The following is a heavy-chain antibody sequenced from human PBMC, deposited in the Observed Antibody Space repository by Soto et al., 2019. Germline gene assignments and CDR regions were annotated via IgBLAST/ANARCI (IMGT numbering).Heavy chain of an antibody. D-gene: IGHD5-18*01. Sequence: SETLSLTCAVYGGSFSGYHWSWIRQPPGKGLEWIGEINHSGSTNYNPSLKSRVTISVDTSKNQFSLKLSSVTAADTAVYYCARGGRWIQLWSLDYWGQGTLVTVSS. CDR2: INHSGST. CDR1: GGSFSGYH. J-gene: IGHJ4*02. CDR3: ARGGRWIQLWSLDY. V-gene: IGHV4-34*01.